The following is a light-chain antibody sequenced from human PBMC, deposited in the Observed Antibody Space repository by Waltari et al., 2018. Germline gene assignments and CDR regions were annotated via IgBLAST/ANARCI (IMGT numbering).Light chain of an antibody. CDR2: TVS. V-gene: IGKV2-30*02. J-gene: IGKJ5*01. CDR3: MQGTHWPPIT. CDR1: QSLIHSDGNTY. Sequence: DVMMTQSPLSLPVTLGQPASISCRSRQSLIHSDGNTYLNWFVHRPGQSPRRLIYTVSRRDAGVPDRLTGSGSGTDFTLKISRVEAEDVGIYYCMQGTHWPPITFGQGTRLEIK.